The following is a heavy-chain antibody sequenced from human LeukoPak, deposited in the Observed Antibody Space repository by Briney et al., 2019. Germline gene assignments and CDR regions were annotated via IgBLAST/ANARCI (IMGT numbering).Heavy chain of an antibody. J-gene: IGHJ6*03. CDR3: ARDPVGRYFDWLSPGDYYYYMDV. CDR1: GGSISSGSYY. CDR2: IYTSGST. Sequence: SETLSLTCTVSGGSISSGSYYWSWIRQPAGKGLEWIGRIYTSGSTKYNPSLKSRVTISVDTSKNQFSLKLSSVTAADTAVYYCARDPVGRYFDWLSPGDYYYYMDVWGKGTTVTVSS. V-gene: IGHV4-61*02. D-gene: IGHD3-9*01.